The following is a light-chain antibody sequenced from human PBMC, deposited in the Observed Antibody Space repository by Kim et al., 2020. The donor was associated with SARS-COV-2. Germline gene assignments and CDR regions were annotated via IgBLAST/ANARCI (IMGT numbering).Light chain of an antibody. CDR1: SGSIARND. V-gene: IGLV6-57*02. Sequence: SPGKTITISCTGSSGSIARNDVQWYQQRPGSAPTTVIYEDSKRPSGVPDRFSGSIDTASNSASLTISGLKTEDEADYYCQSYDNGNQVFGGGTKLTVL. J-gene: IGLJ3*02. CDR2: EDS. CDR3: QSYDNGNQV.